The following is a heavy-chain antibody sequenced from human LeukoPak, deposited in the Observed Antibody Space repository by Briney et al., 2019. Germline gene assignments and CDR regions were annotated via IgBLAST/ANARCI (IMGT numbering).Heavy chain of an antibody. CDR3: ARGRGYSYGSVIDY. V-gene: IGHV1-3*03. CDR2: INAGNGNT. D-gene: IGHD5-18*01. Sequence: ASVKVSCKASGYTFTSYAMHWVRQAPGQRLEWMGWINAGNGNTKYSQEFQGRVTITSDTSASTAYMELSSLRSEDMAVYYCARGRGYSYGSVIDYWGQGTLVTVSS. J-gene: IGHJ4*02. CDR1: GYTFTSYA.